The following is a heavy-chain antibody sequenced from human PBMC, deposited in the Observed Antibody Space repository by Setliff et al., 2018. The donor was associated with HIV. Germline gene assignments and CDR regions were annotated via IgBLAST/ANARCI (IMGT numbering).Heavy chain of an antibody. CDR1: GDSINTHY. D-gene: IGHD1-26*01. CDR2: ISHSGNT. CDR3: ARDRRDDYYLTAYFDS. V-gene: IGHV4-59*11. Sequence: SETLSLTCTVSGDSINTHYWSWIRQAPGKGLEWIGCISHSGNTNFNPSLNSRVTISVDTSKNQFSLKLTSVTATDTAVYYCARDRRDDYYLTAYFDSLGQGTLVTVSS. J-gene: IGHJ4*02.